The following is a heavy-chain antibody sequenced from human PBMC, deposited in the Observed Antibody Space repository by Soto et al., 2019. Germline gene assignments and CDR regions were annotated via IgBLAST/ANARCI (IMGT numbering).Heavy chain of an antibody. CDR3: AKDTLSSRFTNYYYYYGMDV. D-gene: IGHD3-16*01. Sequence: RGSLRLSCAASGFTFSSYAMSWVRQAPGKGLEWVSAISGSGGSTYYADSVKGRFTISRDNSKNTLYLQMNSLRAEDTAVYYCAKDTLSSRFTNYYYYYGMDVWGQGTTVTVSS. V-gene: IGHV3-23*01. J-gene: IGHJ6*02. CDR2: ISGSGGST. CDR1: GFTFSSYA.